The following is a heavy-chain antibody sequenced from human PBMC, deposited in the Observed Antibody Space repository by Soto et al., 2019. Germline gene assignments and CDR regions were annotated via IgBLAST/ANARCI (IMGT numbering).Heavy chain of an antibody. CDR3: ARDRTKVNWHFDL. J-gene: IGHJ2*01. Sequence: KLQESGPGLVKPSQTLSLTCTVSGGSMNTGDHYWSWIRQPPGKGLEWIGYIFNNGTSYYNPSLKSRLSXSXDXXMGQFSLRLRSVIAADTAVYYCARDRTKVNWHFDLWGRGTLITVSS. CDR1: GGSMNTGDHY. CDR2: IFNNGTS. V-gene: IGHV4-30-4*01. D-gene: IGHD4-17*01.